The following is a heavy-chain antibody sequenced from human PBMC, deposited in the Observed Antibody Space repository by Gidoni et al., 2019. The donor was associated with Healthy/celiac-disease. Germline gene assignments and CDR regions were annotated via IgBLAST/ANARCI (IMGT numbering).Heavy chain of an antibody. J-gene: IGHJ4*02. Sequence: QVQLVESGGGVVQPGRSLRLSGAASGFTFSSYAMHWVRQAPGKGLEWVAVISYDGSNKYYADSVKGRFTISRDNSKNTLYLQMNSLRAEDTAVYYCARDSRDFYYYGSGSYYNGLDYWGQGTLVTVSS. V-gene: IGHV3-30-3*01. D-gene: IGHD3-10*01. CDR1: GFTFSSYA. CDR3: ARDSRDFYYYGSGSYYNGLDY. CDR2: ISYDGSNK.